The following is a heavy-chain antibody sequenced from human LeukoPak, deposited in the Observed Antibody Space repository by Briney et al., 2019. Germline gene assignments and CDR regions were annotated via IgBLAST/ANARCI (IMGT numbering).Heavy chain of an antibody. Sequence: SETLSLTCTVSGGSVSISSYYWGWIRKPPGKGLEWIGSIYYSGNTYYNPSLKGRVSISVDTSKNQFSLKLNSVTAADTAVYYCARYHSGYDDYWGQGTLVTVSS. CDR2: IYYSGNT. CDR3: ARYHSGYDDY. CDR1: GGSVSISSYY. J-gene: IGHJ4*02. V-gene: IGHV4-39*07. D-gene: IGHD5-12*01.